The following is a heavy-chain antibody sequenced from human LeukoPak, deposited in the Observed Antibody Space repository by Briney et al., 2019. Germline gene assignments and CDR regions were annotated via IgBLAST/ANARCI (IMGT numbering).Heavy chain of an antibody. Sequence: GGSLRLSCAPSGFTFSSYSVNWVRQAPGKGLEWVSFIDTTSSTMYYADSVKGRFSISRDNAKNSLFLQMNSLRVEDTAVYYCVRDRIGGSLDYWGQGTLVTVSS. D-gene: IGHD1-26*01. J-gene: IGHJ4*02. V-gene: IGHV3-48*01. CDR3: VRDRIGGSLDY. CDR2: IDTTSSTM. CDR1: GFTFSSYS.